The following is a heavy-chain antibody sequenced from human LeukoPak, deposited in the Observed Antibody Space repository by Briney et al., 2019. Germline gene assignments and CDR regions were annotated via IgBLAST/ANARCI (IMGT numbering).Heavy chain of an antibody. Sequence: GGSLRLSCAASGFTFSSYAMSWVHQAPGKGLEWVSAISGSSGSTYYADSVKGRFTISRDNSKNTLYLQMNSLRAEDTAVYYCAKGRYYYDSSGYYAPDYWGQGTLVTVSS. CDR2: ISGSSGST. D-gene: IGHD3-22*01. CDR3: AKGRYYYDSSGYYAPDY. J-gene: IGHJ4*02. CDR1: GFTFSSYA. V-gene: IGHV3-23*01.